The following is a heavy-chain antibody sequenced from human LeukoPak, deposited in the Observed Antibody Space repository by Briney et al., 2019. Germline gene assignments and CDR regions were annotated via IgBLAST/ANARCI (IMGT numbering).Heavy chain of an antibody. CDR3: ARRGSPVDYDFWSGYSYYYYGMDV. D-gene: IGHD3-3*01. Sequence: PSETLSLTCTVSGGSISSSSYYWGWIRQPPGKGLEWIGSIYYSGSTYYNPSLKSRVTISVDTSKNQFSLNLSSVTAADTAVYYCARRGSPVDYDFWSGYSYYYYGMDVWGQGTTVTVSS. J-gene: IGHJ6*02. CDR1: GGSISSSSYY. V-gene: IGHV4-39*01. CDR2: IYYSGST.